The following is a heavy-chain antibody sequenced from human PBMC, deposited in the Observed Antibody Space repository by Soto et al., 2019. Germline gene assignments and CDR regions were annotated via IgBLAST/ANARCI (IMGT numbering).Heavy chain of an antibody. D-gene: IGHD3-9*01. CDR1: GYTFTGSY. CDR2: INTNSGGT. J-gene: IGHJ6*02. Sequence: ASVTVSCKASGYTFTGSYMQWVRQAPGQGLEWMGWINTNSGGTNYAQKFQGSVTMTRDTSISTAYMERSRLRSDDTAVYYCASGAAKVXGFDWLFPLMVGYGIDVWGRGTTVTVSS. CDR3: ASGAAKVXGFDWLFPLMVGYGIDV. V-gene: IGHV1-2*02.